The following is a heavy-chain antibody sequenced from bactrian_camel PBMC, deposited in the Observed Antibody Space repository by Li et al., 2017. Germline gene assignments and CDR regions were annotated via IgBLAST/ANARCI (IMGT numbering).Heavy chain of an antibody. V-gene: IGHV3S40*01. CDR2: FWGDGGSA. J-gene: IGHJ4*01. D-gene: IGHD7*01. CDR3: AAGTGPHSWEFCSVSSWKSVDEYIY. CDR1: GLTFSAYD. Sequence: VQLVESGGGLVQPGGSLRLACAASGLTFSAYDMNWVRQAPGKGLEWVATFWGDGGSANYADSVKGRFTISRDNAQSTQYLQMNSLKPEDTGMYYCAAGTGPHSWEFCSVSSWKSVDEYIYWGQGTQVTVS.